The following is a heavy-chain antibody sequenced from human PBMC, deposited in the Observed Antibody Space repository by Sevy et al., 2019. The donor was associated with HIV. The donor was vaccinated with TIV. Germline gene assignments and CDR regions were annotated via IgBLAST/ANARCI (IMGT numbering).Heavy chain of an antibody. J-gene: IGHJ5*02. V-gene: IGHV3-21*01. D-gene: IGHD3-16*01. CDR1: GFTFSSYS. CDR2: ISSSSSYI. Sequence: GGSLRLSCAASGFTFSSYSMNWVRQAPGKGLEWVSSISSSSSYIYYADSVKGRFTISRDNAKNSLYLQMNSLRAEDTTVYYCARDGGYNWFDPWGQGTLVTVSS. CDR3: ARDGGYNWFDP.